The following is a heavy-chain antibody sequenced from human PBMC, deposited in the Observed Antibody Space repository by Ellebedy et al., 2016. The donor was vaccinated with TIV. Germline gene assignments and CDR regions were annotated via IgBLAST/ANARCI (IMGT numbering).Heavy chain of an antibody. D-gene: IGHD6-13*01. V-gene: IGHV3-15*01. J-gene: IGHJ4*02. CDR1: GFSFSDAW. CDR2: IKSKIDGGTI. Sequence: GGSLRLSXAASGFSFSDAWMSWVRQVPGKGLEWVGRIKSKIDGGTIDYAAPVKDRFTISRDDSRNTLFLEMNSLKTEDTAVYYCTTNSWYGGDYWGQGTLVTVSS. CDR3: TTNSWYGGDY.